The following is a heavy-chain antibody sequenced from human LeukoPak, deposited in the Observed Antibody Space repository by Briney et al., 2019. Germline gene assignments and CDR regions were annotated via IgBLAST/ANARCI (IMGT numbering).Heavy chain of an antibody. V-gene: IGHV3-20*04. D-gene: IGHD3-10*02. CDR3: ATATYYSARAAGDY. CDR2: INKDGTNT. CDR1: GFTPAEYR. Sequence: GGSLRLSCAASGFTPAEYRMCWVRPAPGEGLVWVSRINKDGTNTSYAGSVKGRFTIAKDNAKNSMYLQMNSLRVEDTALYYCATATYYSARAAGDYWGQGTLVTVSS. J-gene: IGHJ4*02.